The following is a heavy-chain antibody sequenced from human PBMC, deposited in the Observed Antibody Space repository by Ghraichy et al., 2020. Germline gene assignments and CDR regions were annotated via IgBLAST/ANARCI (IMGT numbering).Heavy chain of an antibody. Sequence: SETLSLTCGVYAGSLSGYYWSWIRQPPGKGLEWIGDINHSGGSNYNPSLRSRVTMSVDMSKNQFSLRLDSVTAADTAVYYCARVGDGYCTSASCYWYPFDYWGQGTLGTVSS. CDR1: AGSLSGYY. CDR3: ARVGDGYCTSASCYWYPFDY. V-gene: IGHV4-34*01. D-gene: IGHD2-2*03. CDR2: INHSGGS. J-gene: IGHJ4*02.